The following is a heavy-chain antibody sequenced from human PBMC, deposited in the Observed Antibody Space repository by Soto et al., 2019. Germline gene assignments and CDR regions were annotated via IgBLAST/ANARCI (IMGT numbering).Heavy chain of an antibody. J-gene: IGHJ4*02. CDR1: GYTFTSYX. CDR2: INPSGXXA. D-gene: IGHD6-19*01. Sequence: QVQLVQSGAEVKKPGASVKVSCKASGYTFTSYXXXWVRRAPGQGLEWMGVINPSGXXATYTQKFQGRVTLXRXTSXXXXXXXXXXXXXXDTAVYYCARGDSLNSGWGRGDYWGQGTLVTVSS. CDR3: ARGDSLNSGWGRGDY. V-gene: IGHV1-46*01.